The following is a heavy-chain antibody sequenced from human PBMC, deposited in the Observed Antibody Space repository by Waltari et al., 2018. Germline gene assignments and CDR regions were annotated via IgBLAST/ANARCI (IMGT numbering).Heavy chain of an antibody. CDR2: ISAYNGNT. J-gene: IGHJ4*02. D-gene: IGHD3-22*01. CDR3: ARDLKYYDSSGYYSALVYFDY. V-gene: IGHV1-18*01. Sequence: QVQLVQSGAEVKKPGASVKVSCKASGYTFTSYGISWVRQAPGQVLEWMGWISAYNGNTNYAQKLQGRVTMTTDTATSTAYMELRSLRSDDTAVYYCARDLKYYDSSGYYSALVYFDYWGQGTLVTVSS. CDR1: GYTFTSYG.